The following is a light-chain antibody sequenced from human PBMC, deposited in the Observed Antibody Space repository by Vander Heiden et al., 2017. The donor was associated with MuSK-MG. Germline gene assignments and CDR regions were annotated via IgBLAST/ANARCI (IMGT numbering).Light chain of an antibody. CDR3: QQYESTPSIT. CDR2: AAS. J-gene: IGKJ5*01. Sequence: DIQMTQSPSSLSASVGDRVTITCRASQGISNSLAWYQQKPGKAPKLLLYAASRLESGVPSRFSGSGYGTDYTLTISSLQPEDFATYYCQQYESTPSITFGQGTRLDIK. CDR1: QGISNS. V-gene: IGKV1-NL1*01.